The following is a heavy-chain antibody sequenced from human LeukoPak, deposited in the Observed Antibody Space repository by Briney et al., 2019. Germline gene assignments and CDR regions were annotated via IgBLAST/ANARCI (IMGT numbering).Heavy chain of an antibody. CDR1: GYSISSGYY. CDR3: ARLSTVTTSFDY. J-gene: IGHJ4*02. Sequence: SETLSLTCTVSGYSISSGYYWGWIRQPPGKGLEWIGSIYHSGSTYYNPSLKSRVTISVDTSKNQFSLKLSSVTAADTAVYYCARLSTVTTSFDYWGQGTLVTVSS. CDR2: IYHSGST. V-gene: IGHV4-38-2*02. D-gene: IGHD4-17*01.